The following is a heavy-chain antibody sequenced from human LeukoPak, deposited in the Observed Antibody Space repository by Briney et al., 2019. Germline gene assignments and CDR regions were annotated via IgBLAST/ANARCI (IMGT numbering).Heavy chain of an antibody. J-gene: IGHJ4*02. CDR1: GGSISSYY. CDR3: ARHPRRYISSRQYYFDY. V-gene: IGHV4-59*08. CDR2: IYYSGST. D-gene: IGHD2-2*02. Sequence: SETLSLTCTVSGGSISSYYWSWIRQPPGKGLEWIGYIYYSGSTNYNPSLKSRVTISVDTSKNQFSLELSSVTAADTAVYYCARHPRRYISSRQYYFDYWGQGTLVTVSS.